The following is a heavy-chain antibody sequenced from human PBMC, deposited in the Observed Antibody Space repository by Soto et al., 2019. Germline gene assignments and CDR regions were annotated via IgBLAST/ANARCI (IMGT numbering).Heavy chain of an antibody. Sequence: GRCRRRSWALSGFTLSRYGMSWVRQAPGKGLEWVSAIRGNGADTSSADAERGRFTISRDNTKDTLFLQMNNLRTDATPVYYCGKERRGSGWFVCSYGDQGILVAVSS. J-gene: IGHJ4*02. CDR3: GKERRGSGWFVCSY. D-gene: IGHD6-19*01. V-gene: IGHV3-23*01. CDR1: GFTLSRYG. CDR2: IRGNGADT.